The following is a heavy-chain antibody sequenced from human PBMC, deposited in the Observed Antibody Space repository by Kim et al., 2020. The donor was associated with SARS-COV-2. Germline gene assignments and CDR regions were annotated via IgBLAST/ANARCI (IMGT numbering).Heavy chain of an antibody. CDR2: FLPIVDSP. CDR1: GGTFSNYA. Sequence: SVKVSCKASGGTFSNYAISWVRQAPGQGLEWVGGFLPIVDSPVYAQKFQGRASITADESTSTAYMELTSLRSDDTALYYCVSAGVSGYNRPHAYWGLGTLVTVSS. J-gene: IGHJ4*02. D-gene: IGHD5-12*01. V-gene: IGHV1-69*13. CDR3: VSAGVSGYNRPHAY.